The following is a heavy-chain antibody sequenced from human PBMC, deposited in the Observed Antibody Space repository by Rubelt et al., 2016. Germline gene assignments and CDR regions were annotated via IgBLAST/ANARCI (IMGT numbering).Heavy chain of an antibody. V-gene: IGHV1-18*01. CDR1: GYTFTSYG. J-gene: IGHJ3*02. D-gene: IGHD1-1*01. CDR3: ARDQLALYAFDI. CDR2: ISAYDGNT. Sequence: QVQLVQSGAEVKKPGASVKVSCKASGYTFTSYGISWVRQAPGQGLEWMGWISAYDGNTNYAQKLQGKVTMTTDTSTSTDYMELRSLGSDDTAVYFCARDQLALYAFDIWGQGTMVTVSS.